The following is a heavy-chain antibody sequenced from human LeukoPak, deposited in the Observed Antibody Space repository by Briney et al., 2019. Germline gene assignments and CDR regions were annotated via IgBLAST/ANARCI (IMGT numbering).Heavy chain of an antibody. J-gene: IGHJ4*02. D-gene: IGHD1-26*01. Sequence: SETLSLTCTVSGGSISSSSYYWGWIRQPPGKGLEWIGSIYYSGSTYYNPSLKSRVTISVDTSKNQFSLKLSSVTAADTAVYYCARHGRWELFHFDYWGQGTPVTVSS. CDR3: ARHGRWELFHFDY. CDR2: IYYSGST. V-gene: IGHV4-39*01. CDR1: GGSISSSSYY.